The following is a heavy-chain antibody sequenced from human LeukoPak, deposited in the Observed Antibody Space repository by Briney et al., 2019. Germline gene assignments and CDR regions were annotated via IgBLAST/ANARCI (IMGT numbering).Heavy chain of an antibody. CDR3: ASLWDDGY. J-gene: IGHJ4*02. Sequence: PGGSLRLSCAASGFSFSSSWMTWVRQAPGKGLEWVATIKQDGSEKFYVNSVKGRFTISRDSTKDSLYLQMNSLRADDTAVYYCASLWDDGYWGQGTLVTVSS. D-gene: IGHD1-1*01. CDR2: IKQDGSEK. CDR1: GFSFSSSW. V-gene: IGHV3-7*02.